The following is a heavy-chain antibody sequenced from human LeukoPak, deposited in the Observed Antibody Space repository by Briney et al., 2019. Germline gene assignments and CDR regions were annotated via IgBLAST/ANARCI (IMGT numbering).Heavy chain of an antibody. CDR1: GFIFSDHW. Sequence: GGSLRLSCVGSGFIFSDHWMTWVRQTPEKGLEWVANIKQDGSEEYYVDSVRGRFTISRDKTKDLLHLQMSSLRAEDTAVYYCARVGKNGWDFDHWGQGTLVTVSS. V-gene: IGHV3-7*01. CDR3: ARVGKNGWDFDH. CDR2: IKQDGSEE. D-gene: IGHD6-19*01. J-gene: IGHJ4*02.